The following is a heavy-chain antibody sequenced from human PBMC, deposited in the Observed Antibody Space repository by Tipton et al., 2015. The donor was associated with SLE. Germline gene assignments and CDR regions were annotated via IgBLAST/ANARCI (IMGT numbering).Heavy chain of an antibody. CDR2: IYYSGST. D-gene: IGHD7-27*01. V-gene: IGHV4-39*07. CDR3: ARLSGGDYHYYMGV. CDR1: GGSISSSSYY. J-gene: IGHJ6*03. Sequence: TLSLTCTVSGGSISSSSYYWGWIRQPPGKGLAWIGSIYYSGSTYYNPSLKSRVTISVDTSKHQFSLKLSSVTAADTAVYYCARLSGGDYHYYMGVWGKGTTVTVSS.